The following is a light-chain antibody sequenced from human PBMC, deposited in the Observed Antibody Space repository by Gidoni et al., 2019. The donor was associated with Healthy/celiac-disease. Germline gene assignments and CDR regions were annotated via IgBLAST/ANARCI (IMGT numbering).Light chain of an antibody. CDR1: QSISSY. V-gene: IGKV1-39*01. Sequence: IQLTQSPSSLPASVGDRVTITCRTSQSISSYVNWYQQKPGKAPKLLIYAASSLQSGVPSRFSGSGSGTDFNLTISSLQPEDFATYYCQQSYRTPLTFGPGTKVDIK. J-gene: IGKJ3*01. CDR3: QQSYRTPLT. CDR2: AAS.